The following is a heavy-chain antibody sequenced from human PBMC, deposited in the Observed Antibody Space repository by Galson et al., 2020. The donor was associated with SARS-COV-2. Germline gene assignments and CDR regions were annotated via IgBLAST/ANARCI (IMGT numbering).Heavy chain of an antibody. V-gene: IGHV1-46*01. J-gene: IGHJ4*02. CDR2: INPSGGST. Sequence: ASVKVSCKASGYTFTSYYMHWVRQAPGQGLEWMGIINPSGGSTSYAQKFQGRVTMTRDTSTSTVYMELSSLRSEDTAVYYCASTVKSGDYFDYWGQGTLVTVSS. CDR1: GYTFTSYY. CDR3: ASTVKSGDYFDY. D-gene: IGHD4-17*01.